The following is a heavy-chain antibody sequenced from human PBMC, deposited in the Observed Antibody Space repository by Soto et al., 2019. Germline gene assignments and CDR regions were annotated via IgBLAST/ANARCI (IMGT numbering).Heavy chain of an antibody. CDR3: AGGGATRPGRGYYYGMDV. D-gene: IGHD6-6*01. CDR1: GFSFNSLA. CDR2: VSSDGRSK. J-gene: IGHJ6*02. Sequence: QVQLVESGGGVVQPGRSLRLSCAASGFSFNSLAFHWVRQAPGKGLEWVAPVSSDGRSKFYPDSVKGRFTGSRDNSKNKVYLQMNSLKTEDTAVYFCAGGGATRPGRGYYYGMDVWGQGATVTVSS. V-gene: IGHV3-30*03.